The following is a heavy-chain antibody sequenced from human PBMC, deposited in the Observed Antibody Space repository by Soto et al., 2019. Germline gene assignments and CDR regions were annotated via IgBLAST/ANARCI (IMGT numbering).Heavy chain of an antibody. CDR3: AREYSSGWHTWFDP. V-gene: IGHV4-59*08. D-gene: IGHD6-19*01. CDR2: INNSGST. CDR1: GGSLSSFY. J-gene: IGHJ5*02. Sequence: ASETLSLTCTVSGGSLSSFYWSWIRQPPGKGLEWIGYINNSGSTKYNPNLKSRVTISVHTSKNQFSLKLSSVTAADTAVYSCAREYSSGWHTWFDPWGQGTLVTVSS.